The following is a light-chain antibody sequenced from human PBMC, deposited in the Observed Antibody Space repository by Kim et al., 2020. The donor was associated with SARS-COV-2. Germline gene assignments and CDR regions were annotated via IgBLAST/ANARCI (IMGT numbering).Light chain of an antibody. V-gene: IGKV3-15*01. CDR3: QQYNNWPPTNT. CDR1: QSVGRS. J-gene: IGKJ2*01. CDR2: DTS. Sequence: EIVMTQSPATLSVSPGARVTLSCRASQSVGRSLAWYQHKPGQAPRLLIYDTSTRVSGIPGRFSGSGSGTDFTLAISSLQSADSAVYYCQQYNNWPPTNTFGQGTKLEI.